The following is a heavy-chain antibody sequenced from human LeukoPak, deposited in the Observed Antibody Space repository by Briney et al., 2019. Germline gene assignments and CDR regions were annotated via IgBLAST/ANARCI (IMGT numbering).Heavy chain of an antibody. CDR2: MYHSGST. CDR3: ASGSYGTLDY. J-gene: IGHJ4*02. Sequence: SETLSLTCTVSGYSISTGYYWGWIRQPPGKGLEWIGSMYHSGSTYYNPSLKSRVTMSVDTSKNQFSLKLSSVTAADTAVYYCASGSYGTLDYWGQGTLVTVSS. V-gene: IGHV4-38-2*02. CDR1: GYSISTGYY. D-gene: IGHD1-26*01.